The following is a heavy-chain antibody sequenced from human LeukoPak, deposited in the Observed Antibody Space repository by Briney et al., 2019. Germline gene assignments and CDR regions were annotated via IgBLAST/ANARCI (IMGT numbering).Heavy chain of an antibody. J-gene: IGHJ4*02. D-gene: IGHD1-1*01. V-gene: IGHV3-21*01. CDR2: IRGSSSYI. Sequence: GGSLRLSCAASGFTFISYSMNWVRQAPGTGLEWVSYIRGSSSYIYYADSVKGRFTISRDNAKNSLYLQMNSLRAEDTAVYYCAMERDMEPFDYWGQGTLVTVSS. CDR1: GFTFISYS. CDR3: AMERDMEPFDY.